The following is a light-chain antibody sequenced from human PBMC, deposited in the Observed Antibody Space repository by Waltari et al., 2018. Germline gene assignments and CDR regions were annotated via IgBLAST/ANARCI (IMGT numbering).Light chain of an antibody. Sequence: QSALTQPPSVSGSPGQSVTISCTGTSSDIGSYKTASWYQQSPGTAPKLMIYEVTNRPSGVPDRFSGSKSANTASLTISGLQVEDEADYYCNSFTSSNTWVFGGGTRLTVL. CDR3: NSFTSSNTWV. J-gene: IGLJ3*02. V-gene: IGLV2-18*02. CDR1: SSDIGSYKT. CDR2: EVT.